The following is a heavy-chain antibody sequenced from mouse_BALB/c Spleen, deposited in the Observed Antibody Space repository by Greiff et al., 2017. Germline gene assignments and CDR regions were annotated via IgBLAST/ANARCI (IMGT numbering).Heavy chain of an antibody. CDR3: ARSSRYYYAMDY. V-gene: IGHV5-17*02. CDR1: GFTFSSFG. D-gene: IGHD1-1*01. J-gene: IGHJ4*01. CDR2: ISSGSSTI. Sequence: EVQGVESGGGLVQPGGSRKLSCAASGFTFSSFGMHWVRQAPEKGLEWVAYISSGSSTIYYADTVKGRFTISRDNPKNTLFLQMTSLRSEDTSMYYCARSSRYYYAMDYWGQGTSVTVSS.